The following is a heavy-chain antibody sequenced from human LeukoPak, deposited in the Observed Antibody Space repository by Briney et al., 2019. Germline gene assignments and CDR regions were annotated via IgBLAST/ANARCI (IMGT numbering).Heavy chain of an antibody. D-gene: IGHD6-13*01. CDR1: GFTFSNYW. CDR3: ASGRQLGY. CDR2: IKEDGSEK. V-gene: IGHV3-7*01. Sequence: PGGSLRLSCAASGFTFSNYWRSWVRQAPGKGLEWVANIKEDGSEKYYVDSVKGRFTISRDNARNSLYLQMSSLRAEDTAVYYCASGRQLGYWGQGTLVTVSS. J-gene: IGHJ4*02.